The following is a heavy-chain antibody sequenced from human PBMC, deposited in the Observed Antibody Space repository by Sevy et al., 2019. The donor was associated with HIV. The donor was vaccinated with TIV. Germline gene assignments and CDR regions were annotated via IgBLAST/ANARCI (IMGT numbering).Heavy chain of an antibody. V-gene: IGHV5-51*01. CDR3: ARLNWNDGYYYGMDV. Sequence: GESLKISCKGSGYSFTSYWIGWVRQMPGKGLEWMGIIYPGDSDTRHSPSFQGQVTISADKSISTAYLQWSSLKASDTAMYYWARLNWNDGYYYGMDVWGQGTTVTVSS. CDR1: GYSFTSYW. J-gene: IGHJ6*02. CDR2: IYPGDSDT. D-gene: IGHD1-1*01.